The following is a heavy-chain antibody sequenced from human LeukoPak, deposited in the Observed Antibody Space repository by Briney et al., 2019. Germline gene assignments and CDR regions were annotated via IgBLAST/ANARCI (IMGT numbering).Heavy chain of an antibody. Sequence: SEPLSLTCSVSGGSITKNGYYWGWIRQSPETGLEWIGSMHYSGSTYYNPSLNSRVTISVDTSKNQFSLKLTSVTAADTAVYYCCGSGWFAGPFGYWGQGALVTVSS. D-gene: IGHD6-19*01. CDR3: CGSGWFAGPFGY. CDR1: GGSITKNGYY. CDR2: MHYSGST. V-gene: IGHV4-39*07. J-gene: IGHJ4*02.